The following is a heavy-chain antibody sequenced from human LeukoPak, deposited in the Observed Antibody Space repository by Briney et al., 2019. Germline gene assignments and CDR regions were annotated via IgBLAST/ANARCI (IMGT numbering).Heavy chain of an antibody. J-gene: IGHJ4*02. CDR1: GGSISSYY. CDR2: IYYSGST. D-gene: IGHD3-22*01. CDR3: ARLLTYYYDSSGYPQGPFDY. Sequence: SETLSLTCTVSGGSISSYYWSWIRQPPGKGLEWIGYIYYSGSTNYNPSLKSRVTISVDTSKNQFSLKLSSVTAADTAVYYCARLLTYYYDSSGYPQGPFDYWGQGTLVTVSS. V-gene: IGHV4-59*08.